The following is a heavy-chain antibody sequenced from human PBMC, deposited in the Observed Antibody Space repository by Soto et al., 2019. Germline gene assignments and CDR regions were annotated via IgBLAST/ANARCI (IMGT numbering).Heavy chain of an antibody. V-gene: IGHV1-8*01. CDR1: GYTFTSYD. CDR2: MNPNSGNT. J-gene: IGHJ6*02. CDR3: ARGPTFSSGWYVSYYYYGMDV. Sequence: ASVKVSCKASGYTFTSYDINWVRQATGQGLEWMGWMNPNSGNTGYAQKFQGRVTMTRNTSISTAYMELSSLRSEDTAVYYCARGPTFSSGWYVSYYYYGMDVWGQGTTVTVSS. D-gene: IGHD6-19*01.